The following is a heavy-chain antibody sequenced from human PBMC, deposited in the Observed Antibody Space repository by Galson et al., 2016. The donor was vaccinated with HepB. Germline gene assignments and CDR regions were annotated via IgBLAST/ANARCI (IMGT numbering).Heavy chain of an antibody. V-gene: IGHV6-1*01. Sequence: CAISGDSVSSNAASWNLIRQSPSRGLEWLGRTYYRSEWYNEYALSVRSRITITPDISENQFSLQLNSVTPEDTAVYFCARRSAPLGNFDVWGQGTAVTVSS. CDR3: ARRSAPLGNFDV. CDR2: TYYRSEWYN. J-gene: IGHJ3*01. D-gene: IGHD2-15*01. CDR1: GDSVSSNAAS.